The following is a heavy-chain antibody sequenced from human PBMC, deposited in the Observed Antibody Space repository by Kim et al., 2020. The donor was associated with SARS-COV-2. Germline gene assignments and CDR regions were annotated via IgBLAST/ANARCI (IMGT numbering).Heavy chain of an antibody. V-gene: IGHV4-39*01. CDR3: ARYPGGTSAFDI. Sequence: YCERCRKGRVTMSGDTSKNQFSLKLSSVTAADTALFYCARYPGGTSAFDIWGQGTMVTVSS. J-gene: IGHJ3*02. D-gene: IGHD3-16*01.